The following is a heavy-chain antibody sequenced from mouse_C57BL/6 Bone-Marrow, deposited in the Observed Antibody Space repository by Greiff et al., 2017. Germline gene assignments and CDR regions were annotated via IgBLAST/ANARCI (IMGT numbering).Heavy chain of an antibody. CDR2: ISSGSSTI. J-gene: IGHJ1*03. D-gene: IGHD1-1*01. CDR1: GFTFSDYG. CDR3: ARETTVVALYWYFDV. Sequence: EVQVVESGGGLVKPGGSLKLSCAASGFTFSDYGMHWVRQAPEKGLEWVAYISSGSSTIYYADTVKGRFTISRDNAKNTLFLQMTSLRSEDTAMYYCARETTVVALYWYFDVWGTGTTVTVSS. V-gene: IGHV5-17*01.